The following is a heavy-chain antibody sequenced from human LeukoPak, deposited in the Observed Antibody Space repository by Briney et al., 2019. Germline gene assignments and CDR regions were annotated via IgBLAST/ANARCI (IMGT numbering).Heavy chain of an antibody. J-gene: IGHJ4*02. V-gene: IGHV3-23*01. Sequence: PGGSLRLSCAASGFTFSSYAMSWVRQAPGKGLEWVSAISGSGGSTYYADSVKGRFTISRDNSKNTLYLQMNSLRAEDTAVYYCARTYTYGNYYFDYWGQGSLVTVSS. D-gene: IGHD4-17*01. CDR3: ARTYTYGNYYFDY. CDR1: GFTFSSYA. CDR2: ISGSGGST.